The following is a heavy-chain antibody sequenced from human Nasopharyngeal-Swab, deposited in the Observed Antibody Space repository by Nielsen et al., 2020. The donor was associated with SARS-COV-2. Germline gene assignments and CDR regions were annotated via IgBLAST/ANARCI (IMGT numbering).Heavy chain of an antibody. D-gene: IGHD3-16*02. V-gene: IGHV1-2*06. CDR2: INPNSGGT. J-gene: IGHJ4*02. CDR3: AKDLLHLGELSFGIDY. Sequence: WVRQAPGQGLEWMGRINPNSGGTNYAQKFQGRVIMTRDTSISTAYMELSRLRSDDTAVYYCAKDLLHLGELSFGIDYWGQGTLVTVSS.